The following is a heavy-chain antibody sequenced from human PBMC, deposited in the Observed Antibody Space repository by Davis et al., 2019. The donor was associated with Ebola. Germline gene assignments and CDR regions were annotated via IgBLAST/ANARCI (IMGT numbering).Heavy chain of an antibody. D-gene: IGHD6-19*01. J-gene: IGHJ4*01. V-gene: IGHV3-72*01. Sequence: GESLKISCAASGITFSDHYRDWVRQGPGKGLEWVARIRNKANTYTIEYAASVKGRFTISRDDSRNSLYLQMNSLNTDDTAVYHCSTGSGSPGWRAFHYCGRGTLVTVSS. CDR3: STGSGSPGWRAFHY. CDR2: IRNKANTYTI. CDR1: GITFSDHY.